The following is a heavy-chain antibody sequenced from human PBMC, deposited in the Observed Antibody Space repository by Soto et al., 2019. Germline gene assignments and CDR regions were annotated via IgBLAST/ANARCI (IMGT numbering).Heavy chain of an antibody. CDR2: IYYSGST. D-gene: IGHD5-18*01. J-gene: IGHJ4*02. CDR1: GGSISSGGYY. CDR3: ARAGYGLNFDY. Sequence: SETLSLTCTVSGGSISSGGYYWSWIRQHPGKGLEWIGYIYYSGSTYYNPSLKNRVTISVDTSKNQFSLKLSTVTAADTAVYYCARAGYGLNFDYWGQGTLVTVSS. V-gene: IGHV4-31*03.